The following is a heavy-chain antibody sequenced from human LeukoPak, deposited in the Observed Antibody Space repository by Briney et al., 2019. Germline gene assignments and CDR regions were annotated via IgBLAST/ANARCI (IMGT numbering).Heavy chain of an antibody. CDR1: GGSISSSSYY. CDR2: IYYSGNT. J-gene: IGHJ3*01. CDR3: ARLFSSSWYRGAFDL. D-gene: IGHD6-13*01. Sequence: SETLSLTCTVSGGSISSSSYYWGWIRQPPGKGLEWIGSIYYSGNTYYNPSLKSRVTISVDTSKNQFSPKLSSVTAADTAVYYCARLFSSSWYRGAFDLWGQGTMVTVSS. V-gene: IGHV4-39*01.